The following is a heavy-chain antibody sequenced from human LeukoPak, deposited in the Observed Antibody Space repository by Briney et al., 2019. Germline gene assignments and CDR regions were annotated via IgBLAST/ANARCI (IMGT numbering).Heavy chain of an antibody. J-gene: IGHJ2*01. CDR1: GFTVSSNY. Sequence: GGSLRLSCAASGFTVSSNYMSWVRQAPGKGLERVSVIYSGGSTYYADSVKGRFTISRDNSKNTLYLQMNSLRAEDTAVYYCARDGRGSNYWYFDLWGRGTLVTVSS. CDR2: IYSGGST. CDR3: ARDGRGSNYWYFDL. D-gene: IGHD6-25*01. V-gene: IGHV3-66*01.